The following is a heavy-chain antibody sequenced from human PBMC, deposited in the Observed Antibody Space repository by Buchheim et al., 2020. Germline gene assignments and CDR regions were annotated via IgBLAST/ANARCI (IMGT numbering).Heavy chain of an antibody. CDR3: ARDIGAVAGKKGYYGMDV. CDR1: GFTFSSHA. D-gene: IGHD6-19*01. J-gene: IGHJ6*02. CDR2: ISYDGSNK. V-gene: IGHV3-30-3*01. Sequence: QVQLVESGGGVVQPGRSLRLSCAASGFTFSSHAMHWVRQAPGKGLEWVAVISYDGSNKYYADSVKGRFTISRDNSKNTLYLQMNSLRAEDTAVYYCARDIGAVAGKKGYYGMDVWGQGTT.